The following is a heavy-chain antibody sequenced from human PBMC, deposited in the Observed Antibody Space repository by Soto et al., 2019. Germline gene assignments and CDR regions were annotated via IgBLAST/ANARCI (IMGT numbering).Heavy chain of an antibody. J-gene: IGHJ4*02. V-gene: IGHV4-31*03. CDR1: GGSISSGAYY. Sequence: SETLSLTCTVSGGSISSGAYYWSWIRQHPGKGLEWIGYIYYSGSTYYNPSLKSRVTISVDTSKNQFSLKLSSVTDADTAVYYCAREVATTVGYFDYWGQGTLVTVSS. CDR3: AREVATTVGYFDY. CDR2: IYYSGST. D-gene: IGHD5-12*01.